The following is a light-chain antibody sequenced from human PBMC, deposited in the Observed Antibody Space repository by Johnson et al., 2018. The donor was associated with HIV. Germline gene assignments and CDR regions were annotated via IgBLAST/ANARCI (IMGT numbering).Light chain of an antibody. CDR2: ENN. CDR1: SSYIGNNY. V-gene: IGLV1-51*02. Sequence: QSVLTQPPSVSVAPGQKVSISCSGSSSYIGNNYVSSYQQLPGTAPKLLIYENNKRPSGIPDRFSGSKSGTSATLGITGLQTGDESDYYCGTWDNSLSTGGVFGTGTKFTVL. CDR3: GTWDNSLSTGGV. J-gene: IGLJ1*01.